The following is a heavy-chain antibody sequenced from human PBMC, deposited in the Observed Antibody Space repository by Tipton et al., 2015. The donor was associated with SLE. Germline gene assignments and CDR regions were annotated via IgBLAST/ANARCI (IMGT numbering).Heavy chain of an antibody. D-gene: IGHD3-16*01. V-gene: IGHV4-38-2*02. CDR3: ARAIGVNYFNF. J-gene: IGHJ4*02. CDR2: INYSGTT. CDR1: GYSISSGYY. Sequence: TLSLTCTVSGYSISSGYYWGWIRQPPGKGLEWIGNINYSGTTYFNPSLKTRITISVDRSMVHFSLRLASVTAADTAVYYCARAIGVNYFNFWGQGILVNVSP.